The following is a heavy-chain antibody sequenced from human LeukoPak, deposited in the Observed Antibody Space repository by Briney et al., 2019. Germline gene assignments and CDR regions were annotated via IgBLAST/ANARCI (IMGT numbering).Heavy chain of an antibody. Sequence: SETLSLTCAVYGGSFSGYYWSWIRQPPGKGLEWIGEINHSGSTNYNPSLKSRVTISVDTSKNQFSLKLSSVTAADTAVYYCARHLVGWRYYDSSGLRAFDIWGQGTMVTVSS. CDR3: ARHLVGWRYYDSSGLRAFDI. CDR2: INHSGST. D-gene: IGHD3-22*01. V-gene: IGHV4-34*01. CDR1: GGSFSGYY. J-gene: IGHJ3*02.